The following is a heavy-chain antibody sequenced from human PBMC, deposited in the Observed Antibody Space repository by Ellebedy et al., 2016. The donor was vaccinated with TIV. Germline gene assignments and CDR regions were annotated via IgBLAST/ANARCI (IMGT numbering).Heavy chain of an antibody. CDR3: ARDPKYYYYMDV. CDR1: GFTFSSYS. V-gene: IGHV3-21*01. J-gene: IGHJ6*03. Sequence: GGSLRLSCAASGFTFSSYSMNWVRQAPGKGLEWVSSISSSSSYIYYADSVKGRFTISRDNAKNSLYLQMNSLRAEDTAVYYCARDPKYYYYMDVWGKGTTVTVS. CDR2: ISSSSSYI.